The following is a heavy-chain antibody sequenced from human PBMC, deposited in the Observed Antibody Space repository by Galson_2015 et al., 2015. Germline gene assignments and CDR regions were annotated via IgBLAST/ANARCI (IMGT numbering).Heavy chain of an antibody. CDR1: GYSFTSYW. D-gene: IGHD6-13*01. J-gene: IGHJ5*02. CDR3: ARQRIGVVKDSSGWYGNWFDP. CDR2: IYPGDSDT. V-gene: IGHV5-51*01. Sequence: QSGAEVKKPGESLKISCKGSGYSFTSYWIGWVRQMPGKGLEWMGIIYPGDSDTRYSPSFQGQVTISADKSISTAYLQWSSLKASDTAMYDWARQRIGVVKDSSGWYGNWFDPWGQGTLVTVSS.